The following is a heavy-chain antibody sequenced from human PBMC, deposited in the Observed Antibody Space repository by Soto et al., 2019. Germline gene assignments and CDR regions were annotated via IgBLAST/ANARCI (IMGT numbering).Heavy chain of an antibody. J-gene: IGHJ4*02. CDR3: ARDIYGDPGY. V-gene: IGHV1-18*01. CDR2: ISAYNGHT. Sequence: QVQLVQSGAAVKKPGASVKVSCKASGYTFSSYGISWVRQAPGQGLERMGWISAYNGHTNYAQKLQGRFTMTTDTSPSTADMELRSLRSDDTAVYYCARDIYGDPGYWGQGTLVTVSS. D-gene: IGHD4-17*01. CDR1: GYTFSSYG.